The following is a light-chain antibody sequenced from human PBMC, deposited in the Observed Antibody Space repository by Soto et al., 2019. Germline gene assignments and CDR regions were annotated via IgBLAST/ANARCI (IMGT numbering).Light chain of an antibody. CDR3: HQYDSSPWT. CDR2: GAS. J-gene: IGKJ1*01. V-gene: IGKV3-20*01. CDR1: QSVSRNF. Sequence: EIVLTQSPGTLSLSPGERATLSSRASQSVSRNFLAWYQQKPGQAPRLLIYGASSRATGIPDRFSGSGSGTDFTLTISRLEPEDFAVYYCHQYDSSPWTFGQGTKVEI.